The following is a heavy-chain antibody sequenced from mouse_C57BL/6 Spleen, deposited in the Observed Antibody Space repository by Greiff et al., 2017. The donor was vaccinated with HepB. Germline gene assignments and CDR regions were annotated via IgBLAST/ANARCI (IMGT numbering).Heavy chain of an antibody. D-gene: IGHD1-1*01. CDR1: GYTFTGYW. V-gene: IGHV1-9*01. CDR2: ILPGSGST. CDR3: ARGPNNYGSSSWFAY. J-gene: IGHJ3*01. Sequence: VKLMESGAELMKPGASVKLSCKATGYTFTGYWIEWVKQRPGHGLEWIGEILPGSGSTNYNEKFKGKATFTADTSSNTAYMQLSSLTTEDSAMYYCARGPNNYGSSSWFAYWGQGTLVTVSA.